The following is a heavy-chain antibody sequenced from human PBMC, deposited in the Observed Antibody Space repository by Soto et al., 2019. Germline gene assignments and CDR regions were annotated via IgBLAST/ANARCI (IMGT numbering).Heavy chain of an antibody. CDR1: GGSISSYY. CDR3: ARGDIVGATGDFDD. D-gene: IGHD1-26*01. Sequence: SETLSLTCTVSGGSISSYYWSWIRQPPGKGLEWIGYIYYSGSTNYNPSLKSRVTISVDTSKNQFSLKLSSVTAADTAVYYCARGDIVGATGDFDDWGQGTLVTV. CDR2: IYYSGST. V-gene: IGHV4-59*01. J-gene: IGHJ4*02.